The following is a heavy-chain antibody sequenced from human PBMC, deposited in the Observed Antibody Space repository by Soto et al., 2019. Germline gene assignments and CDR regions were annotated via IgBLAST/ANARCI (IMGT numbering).Heavy chain of an antibody. J-gene: IGHJ4*02. Sequence: SGPTLVNPTQTLTLTCTFSGFSLSTSGMCVSWIRQPPGKALEWLALIEWDDDKYYSTSLKTRLTISKDTSKNQVVLTMTNMDPVDTATYYCARTRGYYDSSGYWYYFDYWGQGTLVTVSS. CDR2: IEWDDDK. CDR1: GFSLSTSGMC. V-gene: IGHV2-70*01. CDR3: ARTRGYYDSSGYWYYFDY. D-gene: IGHD3-22*01.